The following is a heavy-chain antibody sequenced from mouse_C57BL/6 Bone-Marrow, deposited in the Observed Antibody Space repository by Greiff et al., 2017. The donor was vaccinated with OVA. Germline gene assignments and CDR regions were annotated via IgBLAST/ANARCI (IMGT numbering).Heavy chain of an antibody. CDR2: IWSDGST. J-gene: IGHJ4*01. CDR3: ARLGIYYDYSNYAMDY. V-gene: IGHV2-6*03. CDR1: GFSLTSYG. D-gene: IGHD2-4*01. Sequence: VKLMESGPGLVAPSQSLSITCTVSGFSLTSYGVHWVRQPPGKGLEWLVVIWSDGSTTYNSALKSRLSISKDNSKSQVFLKMNSLQTDDTAMYYCARLGIYYDYSNYAMDYWGQGTSVTVSS.